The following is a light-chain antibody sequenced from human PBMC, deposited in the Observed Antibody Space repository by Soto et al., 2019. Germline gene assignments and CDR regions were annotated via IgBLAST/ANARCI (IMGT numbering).Light chain of an antibody. CDR2: GQG. Sequence: QSVLTQPPSVSGAPGQRVTISCTGNSSNIGAGYAVHWYQQLPGTAPKLLIYGQGYRHSGVPDRFSGSKSGTSASLAITALQAEDEADYYCQSYDSSLSVVFGGGTKLTVL. CDR1: SSNIGAGYA. CDR3: QSYDSSLSVV. V-gene: IGLV1-40*01. J-gene: IGLJ2*01.